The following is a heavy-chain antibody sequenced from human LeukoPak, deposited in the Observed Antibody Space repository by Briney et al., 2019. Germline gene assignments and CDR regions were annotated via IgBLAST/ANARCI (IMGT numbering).Heavy chain of an antibody. Sequence: PGGSLRLSCAASGFTFSSYGMHWVRQAPGKGLEWVAFIRYDGSNKYYADSVKGRFTISRDNSKNTLYLQMNSLRAEDTAVYYCAKGGKYSSSWAGSGYYYYYMDVWGKGTTVTVSS. CDR1: GFTFSSYG. CDR2: IRYDGSNK. J-gene: IGHJ6*03. CDR3: AKGGKYSSSWAGSGYYYYYMDV. V-gene: IGHV3-30*02. D-gene: IGHD6-6*01.